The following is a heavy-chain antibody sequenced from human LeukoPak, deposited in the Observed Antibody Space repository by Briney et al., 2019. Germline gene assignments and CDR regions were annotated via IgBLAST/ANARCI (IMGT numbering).Heavy chain of an antibody. D-gene: IGHD4-11*01. J-gene: IGHJ6*02. CDR3: ARTEYDYNNYAYHYGMDV. CDR2: IYYSGST. CDR1: GGSIRSYY. Sequence: SETLSLTCTVSGGSIRSYYWSWIRQPPGKGLEWIGYIYYSGSTNYNPSLKSRVTISVDTSKNQFSLKLNSVTDTDTAMYYCARTEYDYNNYAYHYGMDVWGQGTTVTVSS. V-gene: IGHV4-59*08.